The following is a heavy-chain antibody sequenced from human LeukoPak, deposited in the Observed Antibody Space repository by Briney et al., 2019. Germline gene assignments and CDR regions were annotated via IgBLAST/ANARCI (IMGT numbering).Heavy chain of an antibody. CDR1: GDSINRSDSY. CDR2: IYYTGSN. CDR3: ARLRRAISGYGSVDF. D-gene: IGHD5-12*01. J-gene: IGHJ4*02. Sequence: PSETLSLTCTVSGDSINRSDSYWGWIRQSPGKGLEWIGSIYYTGSNFDKPSLKSRVTISLDTSNNQFSLRVKSVTAADAALYFCARLRRAISGYGSVDFWGQGTLVTVSS. V-gene: IGHV4-39*01.